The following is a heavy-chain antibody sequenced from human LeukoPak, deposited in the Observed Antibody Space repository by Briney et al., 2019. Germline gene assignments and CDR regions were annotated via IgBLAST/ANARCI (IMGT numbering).Heavy chain of an antibody. J-gene: IGHJ4*02. CDR3: ARLRGYSGYDSFDY. CDR1: GFTFSSYW. D-gene: IGHD5-12*01. Sequence: GGSLRLSCAASGFTFSSYWMSWVRQAPGKGLEWVANIKQDGSEKYYVDSVKGRFTISRDNAKNSLYLQMNGLRAEDTAVYYCARLRGYSGYDSFDYWGQGTLVTVSS. V-gene: IGHV3-7*01. CDR2: IKQDGSEK.